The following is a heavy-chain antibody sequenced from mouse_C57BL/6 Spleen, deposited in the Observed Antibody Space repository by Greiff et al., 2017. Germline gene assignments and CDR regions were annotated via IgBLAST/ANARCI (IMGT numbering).Heavy chain of an antibody. V-gene: IGHV5-17*01. CDR1: GFTFSDYG. Sequence: EVMLVESGGGLVKPGGSLKLSCAASGFTFSDYGMHWVRQAPEKGLEWVAYISSGSSTIYYADTVKGRYTISRDNAKNTPFMQLTSLRSEDTAMSYCARSYYYAMDYWGQVTSVTVSS. CDR3: ARSYYYAMDY. CDR2: ISSGSSTI. J-gene: IGHJ4*01.